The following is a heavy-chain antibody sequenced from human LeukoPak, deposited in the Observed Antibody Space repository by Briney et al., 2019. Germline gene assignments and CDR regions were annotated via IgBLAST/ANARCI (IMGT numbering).Heavy chain of an antibody. J-gene: IGHJ6*02. CDR1: GVSITTYY. CDR2: IHHSGST. V-gene: IGHV4-59*08. Sequence: SETLSLTCTVSGVSITTYYWSWIRQPPGKGLEWIGYIHHSGSTDSNPSLKSRVTISVDTSKNQFSLNLRSVTAADTAVYYCARGAYYYSNTDVWGQGTTVTVS. D-gene: IGHD3-16*01. CDR3: ARGAYYYSNTDV.